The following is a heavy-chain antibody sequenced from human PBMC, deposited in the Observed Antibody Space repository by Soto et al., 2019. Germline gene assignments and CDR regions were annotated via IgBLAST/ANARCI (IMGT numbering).Heavy chain of an antibody. CDR1: GGSVSSSNW. CDR3: ARVPGVVVSADDAFDI. V-gene: IGHV4-4*02. J-gene: IGHJ3*02. CDR2: IYHSGSA. Sequence: QVQLQESGPGLVKPSGTLSLTCAVSGGSVSSSNWWSWVRQSPGKGLEWMGEIYHSGSAHYNPSLKSRATTSLDKSKNQFSLRLPSVTAAETAVYYCARVPGVVVSADDAFDIWGPGTRVIVSS. D-gene: IGHD2-21*02.